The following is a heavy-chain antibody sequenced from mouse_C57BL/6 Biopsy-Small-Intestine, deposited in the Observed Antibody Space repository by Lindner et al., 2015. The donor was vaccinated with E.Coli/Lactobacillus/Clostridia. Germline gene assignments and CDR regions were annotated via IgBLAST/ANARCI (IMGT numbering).Heavy chain of an antibody. D-gene: IGHD2-3*01. V-gene: IGHV1-84*01. CDR3: TRMGWLFDY. J-gene: IGHJ4*01. Sequence: VQLQESGPELVKPGTSVKISCKASGYTFTDYNVNWVKQRPGQGLEWIGWIYPGNDNFKYNERFRGKATLTVDASSSTAYMQLNSLTSEDSAVYFCTRMGWLFDYWGQGTSVTVSS. CDR1: GYTFTDYN. CDR2: IYPGNDNF.